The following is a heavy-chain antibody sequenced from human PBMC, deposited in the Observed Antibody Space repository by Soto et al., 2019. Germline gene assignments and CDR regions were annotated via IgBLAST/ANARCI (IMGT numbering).Heavy chain of an antibody. V-gene: IGHV1-69*13. J-gene: IGHJ6*02. CDR1: GGTFSSYA. D-gene: IGHD2-21*02. CDR2: IIPIFGTA. Sequence: GASVKVSCKASGGTFSSYAVSWVRQAPGQGLEWMGGIIPIFGTANYAQKFQGRVTITADESTSTAYMELSSLRSEDTAVYYCARQYCGGDCYSDPAVGDLDYYYGMDVWGQGTTVTVSS. CDR3: ARQYCGGDCYSDPAVGDLDYYYGMDV.